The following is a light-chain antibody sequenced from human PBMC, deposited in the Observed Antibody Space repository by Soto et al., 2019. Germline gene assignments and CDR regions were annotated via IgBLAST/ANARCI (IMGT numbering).Light chain of an antibody. Sequence: EIVLTQSPGTLSLSPGERATLSCRASQSVSSNFLAWYQQKPGQAPRLLIYGASSRATGIPDRFSGSGSGTDFTLTISRLEPEDFAVYYCQQYGSFALTFGGGTKVDIK. J-gene: IGKJ4*01. CDR1: QSVSSNF. CDR2: GAS. V-gene: IGKV3-20*01. CDR3: QQYGSFALT.